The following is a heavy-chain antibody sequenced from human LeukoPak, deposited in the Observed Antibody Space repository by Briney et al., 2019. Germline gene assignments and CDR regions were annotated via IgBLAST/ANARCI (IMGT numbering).Heavy chain of an antibody. CDR3: AKDGDILTGYWFDP. D-gene: IGHD3-9*01. CDR1: GFTFDDYA. V-gene: IGHV3-9*01. CDR2: ISWNSGSI. J-gene: IGHJ5*02. Sequence: GGSLRLSCAASGFTFDDYAMHWVRQAPGKGLEWVSGISWNSGSIGYADSVKGRFTISRDNAKNSLYLQMNSLRAEDTALYYCAKDGDILTGYWFDPWGQGTLVTVSS.